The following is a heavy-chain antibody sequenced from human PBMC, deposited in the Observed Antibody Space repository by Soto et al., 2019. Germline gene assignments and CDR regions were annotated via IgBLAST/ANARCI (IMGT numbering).Heavy chain of an antibody. V-gene: IGHV3-30*18. CDR3: GKDRRYSGSPGWFDP. D-gene: IGHD1-26*01. CDR2: ISKDGSYK. Sequence: TGGSLRLSCAASGFTFSSYGMHWVRLAPGTGLDWVAVISKDGSYKYYADSVKGRFTISRDNSKNTLYLQMSSLRAEDTAVYYCGKDRRYSGSPGWFDPWGQGTLVTVSS. J-gene: IGHJ5*02. CDR1: GFTFSSYG.